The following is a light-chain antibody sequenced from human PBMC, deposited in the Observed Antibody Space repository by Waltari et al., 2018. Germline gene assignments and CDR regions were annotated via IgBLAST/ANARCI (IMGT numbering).Light chain of an antibody. CDR2: DAS. V-gene: IGKV3-15*01. Sequence: EIVLTQSPATLSVSPGERATLSCRASQSVSRNLAWYQQKPGQAPRLLIHDASTRATGIPASFSCSCSWTEFTLTISILQSEDFAVYYCQQYNHWLSITFGQGTRLEIK. J-gene: IGKJ5*01. CDR3: QQYNHWLSIT. CDR1: QSVSRN.